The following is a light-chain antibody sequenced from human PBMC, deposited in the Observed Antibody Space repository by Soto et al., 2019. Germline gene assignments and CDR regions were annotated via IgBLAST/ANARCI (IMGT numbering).Light chain of an antibody. J-gene: IGKJ1*01. CDR3: QQYGSSPPRT. V-gene: IGKV3-20*01. CDR2: GAS. CDR1: QSVSSSY. Sequence: EIVMTPSPATLSVSPGERATITCRASQSVSSSYLAWYQQKPGQAPRLLIYGASSRATGIPDRFSGSGSGTAFSLTISRLEPEDFSVYYCQQYGSSPPRTFGQGTKVDIK.